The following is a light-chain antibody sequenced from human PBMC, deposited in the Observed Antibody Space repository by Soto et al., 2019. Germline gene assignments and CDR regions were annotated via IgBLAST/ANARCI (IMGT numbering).Light chain of an antibody. Sequence: DIQMTQSPSSVSASVGDRVTITCRASQSVSIYLNWYQQKPGKAPNLLISAASSLQNGVPSRFRGSGSGTDFTLTISGLQPEDLATYYCQQSYSTPPWTFGQGTKVDIK. CDR3: QQSYSTPPWT. V-gene: IGKV1-39*01. J-gene: IGKJ1*01. CDR1: QSVSIY. CDR2: AAS.